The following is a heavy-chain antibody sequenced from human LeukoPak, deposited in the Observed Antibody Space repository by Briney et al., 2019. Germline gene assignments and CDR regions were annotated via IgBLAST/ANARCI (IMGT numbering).Heavy chain of an antibody. CDR2: ISSSRSYI. CDR1: GFTFSSYS. J-gene: IGHJ5*02. CDR3: ARGGRGP. V-gene: IGHV3-21*01. D-gene: IGHD3-10*01. Sequence: GGSLRLSCAASGFTFSSYSMNWVRQAPGKGLEWVSSISSSRSYIYYAASMKGTFTTSRDNAKNSLYLQMNSLRAEDTAVYYCARGGRGPWGQGTLVTVSS.